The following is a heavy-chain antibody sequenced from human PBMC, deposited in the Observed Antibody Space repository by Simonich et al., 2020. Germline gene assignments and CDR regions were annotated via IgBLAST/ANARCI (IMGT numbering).Heavy chain of an antibody. V-gene: IGHV3-21*01. J-gene: IGHJ6*02. CDR1: GFTFSSYS. CDR2: ISSSSSYI. CDR3: ARWIAVAGTGAYGMDV. D-gene: IGHD6-19*01. Sequence: EVQLVESGGGLVKPGGSLRLSCAASGFTFSSYSMNWVRQAPGKGLEWVSSISSSSSYIYYADYMKGRFTISRDNAKNSLYLQMNSLRDEDTAVYYCARWIAVAGTGAYGMDVWGQGTTVTVSS.